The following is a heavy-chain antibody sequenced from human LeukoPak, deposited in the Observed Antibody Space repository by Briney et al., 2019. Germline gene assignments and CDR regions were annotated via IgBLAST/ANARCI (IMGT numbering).Heavy chain of an antibody. CDR3: TRFDGTDY. Sequence: GGSLRLSCAASGFTFSKNAMHWVRQAPGKGLEWVGFIRSKAYGGTTEYAASVKGRFTISRDDSKSIAYLQMNSLKTEDTAVYYCTRFDGTDYWGQGTLVTVSS. CDR2: IRSKAYGGTT. D-gene: IGHD3-9*01. V-gene: IGHV3-49*04. J-gene: IGHJ4*02. CDR1: GFTFSKNA.